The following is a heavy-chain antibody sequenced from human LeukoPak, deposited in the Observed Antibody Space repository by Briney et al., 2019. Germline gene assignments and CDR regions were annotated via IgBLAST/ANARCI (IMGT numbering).Heavy chain of an antibody. Sequence: PGGSLRLSCSVSGFTFSSYTIHWVRQAPGKGLEFVSAITNNGGNTYYADSVKGRFTISRDNSKNTVYLQMSSLRAEDTAVYYCVIVRGYFDSSGSDYWGQGTLVTVSS. CDR2: ITNNGGNT. CDR1: GFTFSSYT. J-gene: IGHJ4*02. D-gene: IGHD3-9*01. CDR3: VIVRGYFDSSGSDY. V-gene: IGHV3-64D*06.